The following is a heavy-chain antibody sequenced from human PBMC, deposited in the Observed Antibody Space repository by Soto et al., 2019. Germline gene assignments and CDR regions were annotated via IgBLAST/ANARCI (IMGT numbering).Heavy chain of an antibody. V-gene: IGHV5-51*01. D-gene: IGHD2-2*02. J-gene: IGHJ6*02. CDR2: VYPGESDT. CDR3: VRHGGHCVSTVWYTWAYGMVV. Sequence: PGESLKISCKGSGYSFNSYWIGWVRQMPGKGLEWMGVVYPGESDTRYSPSFQGHVTISADKSISTAYLQWSSLKASDTAVYYCVRHGGHCVSTVWYTWAYGMVVWGQGTRVTVSS. CDR1: GYSFNSYW.